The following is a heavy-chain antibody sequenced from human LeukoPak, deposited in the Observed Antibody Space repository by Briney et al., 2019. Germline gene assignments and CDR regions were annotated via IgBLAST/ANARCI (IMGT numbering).Heavy chain of an antibody. D-gene: IGHD6-6*01. V-gene: IGHV4-4*07. Sequence: SETLSLTCTVSGGSISSYYWSWIRQPAGKGLEWIGRIYTGGSTNYNPSLKSRVTMSVDTSKNQFSLKLSSVTAADTAVYYCARGGGAARDAYYYYYYMDVWGKGTTVTVSS. CDR3: ARGGGAARDAYYYYYYMDV. CDR1: GGSISSYY. J-gene: IGHJ6*03. CDR2: IYTGGST.